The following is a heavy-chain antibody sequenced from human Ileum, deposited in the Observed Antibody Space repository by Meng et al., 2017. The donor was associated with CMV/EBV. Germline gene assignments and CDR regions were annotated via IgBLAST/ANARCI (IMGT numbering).Heavy chain of an antibody. CDR3: ARDLITDTPMITDF. CDR1: ELPLTGYW. CDR2: INPNSGDT. V-gene: IGHV1-2*02. D-gene: IGHD5-18*01. J-gene: IGHJ4*02. Sequence: SELPLTGYWIHGVRQASGQGLEWMGWINPNSGDTNYAQKVQGRVTMTRDTYVTTTYMELNRLTSDDTAVYYCARDLITDTPMITDFWGQGTLVTVSS.